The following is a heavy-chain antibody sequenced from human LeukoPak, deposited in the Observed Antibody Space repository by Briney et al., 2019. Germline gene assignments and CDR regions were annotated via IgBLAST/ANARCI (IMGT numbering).Heavy chain of an antibody. Sequence: VKVSCKASGYTFTGYYMHWVRQAPGQGLEWMGRINPNSGGTNYAQKFQGRVTMTRDTSISTAYMELSRLRSDDTAVYYGARQYSSSWYRFDPWGQGTLVTVSS. CDR3: ARQYSSSWYRFDP. D-gene: IGHD6-13*01. V-gene: IGHV1-2*06. CDR1: GYTFTGYY. J-gene: IGHJ5*02. CDR2: INPNSGGT.